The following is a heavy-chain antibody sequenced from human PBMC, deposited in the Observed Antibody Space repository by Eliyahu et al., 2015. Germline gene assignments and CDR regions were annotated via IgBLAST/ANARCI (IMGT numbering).Heavy chain of an antibody. Sequence: QVQLMQSVDEVKKPXASVKVSCKASGYTFTTYYXTWVRQAPGQGLEWMGWISAKNGNTNDAQRLQGRVTMTRDTSTSTAYMELRSLTSDDTAVYYCARERYSMGYWGQGTLITVSA. CDR2: ISAKNGNT. V-gene: IGHV1-18*01. J-gene: IGHJ4*02. CDR3: ARERYSMGY. D-gene: IGHD2-15*01. CDR1: GYTFTTYY.